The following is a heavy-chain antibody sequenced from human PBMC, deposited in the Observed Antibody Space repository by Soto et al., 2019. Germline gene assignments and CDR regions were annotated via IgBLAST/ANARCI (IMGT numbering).Heavy chain of an antibody. CDR1: GYTFTGYY. D-gene: IGHD3-10*01. CDR3: ARVLRNYYYGMDV. V-gene: IGHV1-2*02. J-gene: IGHJ6*02. Sequence: SVKVSCKASGYTFTGYYMHWVRQAPGQGLEWMGWINPNSGGTNYAQKFQGRVTMTRDTSISTAYMELSRLRSDDTAVYYCARVLRNYYYGMDVWGQGTTVTVSS. CDR2: INPNSGGT.